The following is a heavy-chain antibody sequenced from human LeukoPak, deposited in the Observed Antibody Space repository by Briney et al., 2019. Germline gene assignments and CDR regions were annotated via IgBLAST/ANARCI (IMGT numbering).Heavy chain of an antibody. CDR2: IYYSGST. CDR3: ARDSSIDYGSGFVYDY. V-gene: IGHV4-59*01. Sequence: SETLSLTCTVSGGSISSYHWSWIRQPPGKGLEWIGYIYYSGSTNYNPSLKSRVTISVDTSKNQFSLKLSSVTATDTAVYYCARDSSIDYGSGFVYDYWGQGTLVTVSS. D-gene: IGHD3-10*01. J-gene: IGHJ4*02. CDR1: GGSISSYH.